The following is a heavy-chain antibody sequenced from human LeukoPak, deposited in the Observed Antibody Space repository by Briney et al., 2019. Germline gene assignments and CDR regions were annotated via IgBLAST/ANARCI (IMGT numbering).Heavy chain of an antibody. CDR3: AKAPPTSYGGNFDY. CDR1: GFTVSSTY. Sequence: SGGSLRLSCAASGFTVSSTYMSWLRQAPGKGLEWVSLIYTGGTTYYADSVKGRFTISRDNSENTLYLQMNSLRAEDTAVYYCAKAPPTSYGGNFDYWGQGTLVTVSS. V-gene: IGHV3-53*01. CDR2: IYTGGTT. D-gene: IGHD5-18*01. J-gene: IGHJ4*02.